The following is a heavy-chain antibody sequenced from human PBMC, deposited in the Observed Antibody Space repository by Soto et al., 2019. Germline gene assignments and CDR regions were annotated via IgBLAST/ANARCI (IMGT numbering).Heavy chain of an antibody. J-gene: IGHJ4*02. CDR3: ARGPRGSGSS. CDR1: GGSCSGYY. CDR2: INHSGST. Sequence: SETLSLTCAVYGGSCSGYYWSWIRQPPGKGLEWIGEINHSGSTNYNPSLKSRVTISVDTSKNQFSLKLSSVTAADTAVYYCARGPRGSGSSWGQGTLVTVSS. V-gene: IGHV4-34*01. D-gene: IGHD3-10*01.